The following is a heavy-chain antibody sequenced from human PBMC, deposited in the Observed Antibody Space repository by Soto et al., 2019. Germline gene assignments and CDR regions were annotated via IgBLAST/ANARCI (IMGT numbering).Heavy chain of an antibody. CDR1: GYTFTGHY. CDR3: GRGRSGQIVVFY. V-gene: IGHV1-2*02. D-gene: IGHD1-26*01. CDR2: IGPESGAT. Sequence: ASVKVSCKASGYTFTGHYIHWVRQAPEQGPEWMGEIGPESGATRYAQKFQGRVTMTRDMSTTTVYMELNNLSPDDTAVYYCGRGRSGQIVVFYWGQGTPVTVSS. J-gene: IGHJ4*02.